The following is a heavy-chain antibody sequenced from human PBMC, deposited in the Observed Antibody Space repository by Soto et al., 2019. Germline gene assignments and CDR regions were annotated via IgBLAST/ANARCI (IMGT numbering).Heavy chain of an antibody. D-gene: IGHD5-18*01. V-gene: IGHV3-48*02. CDR1: GFTFSSHS. J-gene: IGHJ4*02. CDR3: ARAIRGFSYVVDY. CDR2: ISGSGATK. Sequence: GVLRLSCAASGFTFSSHSINWVRQAPGKGLEWVSYISGSGATKYYADSAKGRFTISRDNARNSLYLQMSSLSDEDTAVYYCARAIRGFSYVVDYWGQGTLVTVSS.